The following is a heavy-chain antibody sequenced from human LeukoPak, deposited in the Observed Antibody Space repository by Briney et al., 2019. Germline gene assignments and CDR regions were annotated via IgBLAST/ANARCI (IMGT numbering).Heavy chain of an antibody. D-gene: IGHD1-1*01. Sequence: GGSLRLSCAASGFTVSSNYMSWVRQAAGKGLEWVSVIYGGSSTYYADSVKGRFIISRDNSKNTLFLQMNSLRAEDTAVYYCARVSNDGLYFDFWGQGTLVTVSS. CDR1: GFTVSSNY. V-gene: IGHV3-53*01. CDR3: ARVSNDGLYFDF. CDR2: IYGGSST. J-gene: IGHJ4*02.